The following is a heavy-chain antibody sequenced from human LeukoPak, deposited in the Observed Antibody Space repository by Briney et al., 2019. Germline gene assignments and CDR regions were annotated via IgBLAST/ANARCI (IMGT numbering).Heavy chain of an antibody. CDR3: AKALGGSGSNFDY. J-gene: IGHJ4*02. CDR1: GFTFSSYA. V-gene: IGHV3-23*01. Sequence: GGSLRLSCAASGFTFSSYAMNWARQAPGKGLEWVSTISGSGGSTYYADSVKGRFTISRDNSKNTLYLQMNSLRAEATAVYYCAKALGGSGSNFDYWGQGTLVTVSS. D-gene: IGHD3-10*01. CDR2: ISGSGGST.